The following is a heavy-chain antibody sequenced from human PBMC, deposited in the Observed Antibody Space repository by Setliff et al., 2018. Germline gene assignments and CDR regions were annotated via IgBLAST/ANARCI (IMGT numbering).Heavy chain of an antibody. V-gene: IGHV3-23*01. CDR3: VKAHYCRSTSCAFDY. CDR2: VSGGGDTT. D-gene: IGHD2-2*01. Sequence: GGSLILSCAASGFTFSSYAMSWVRQAPGKGLNWVSAVSGGGDTTFYAASVKGRFTISRDNSKNTVYLQMNSLRAEDTALYYCVKAHYCRSTSCAFDYWGQGALVTVSS. CDR1: GFTFSSYA. J-gene: IGHJ4*02.